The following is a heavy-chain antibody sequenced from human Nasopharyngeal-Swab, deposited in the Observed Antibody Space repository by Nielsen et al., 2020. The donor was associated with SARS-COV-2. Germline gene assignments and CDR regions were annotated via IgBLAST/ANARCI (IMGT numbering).Heavy chain of an antibody. V-gene: IGHV1-18*01. CDR3: ARDYEDSGRWGDFDY. J-gene: IGHJ4*02. CDR1: GYTFTNYG. CDR2: IGTYNGNA. D-gene: IGHD5-12*01. Sequence: ASVKVSCKASGYTFTNYGLNWVRQAPGQGLEGMGWIGTYNGNANPAQKFQGRVTMTTGTSTNTAYMELRGLRSDDTAVYYCARDYEDSGRWGDFDYWGQGTRVTVSS.